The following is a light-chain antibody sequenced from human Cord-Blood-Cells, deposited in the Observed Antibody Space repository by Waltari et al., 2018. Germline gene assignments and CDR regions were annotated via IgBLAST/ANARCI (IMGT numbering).Light chain of an antibody. V-gene: IGKV1-33*01. CDR2: DAS. Sequence: DIQMTQSPSSLSGSVGDIVTITGQASQDISNYLNWYQQKPGKTPKLLIYDASNLETGVPSRSSGSRSGTDFTFTISSLQPEDIATYYCQQYDNLPITFGQGTRLEIK. CDR3: QQYDNLPIT. CDR1: QDISNY. J-gene: IGKJ5*01.